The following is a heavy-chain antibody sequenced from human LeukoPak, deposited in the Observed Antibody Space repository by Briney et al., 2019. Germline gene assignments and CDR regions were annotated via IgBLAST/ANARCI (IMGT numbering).Heavy chain of an antibody. V-gene: IGHV3-23*01. Sequence: GGSLRLSCAASGFTFSSYAMSWVRQAPGKGLEWVSAISGSGGSTYYADSVKGRFTISRDNSKNTLYLQMNSLRAEDTAVYYCARAPDTAIVYGMDVWGQETTVTVSS. CDR1: GFTFSSYA. J-gene: IGHJ6*02. CDR3: ARAPDTAIVYGMDV. D-gene: IGHD5-18*01. CDR2: ISGSGGST.